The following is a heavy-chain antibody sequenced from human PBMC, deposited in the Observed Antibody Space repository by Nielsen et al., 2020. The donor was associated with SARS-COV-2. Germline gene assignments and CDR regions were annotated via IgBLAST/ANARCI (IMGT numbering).Heavy chain of an antibody. J-gene: IGHJ4*02. CDR3: ARDSDY. V-gene: IGHV3-7*03. CDR2: IKQDGSEK. Sequence: GESLKISCAASGFTFSTYWMSWVRQAPGKGLEWVANIKQDGSEKYYVDSVKGRFTISRDNSKNTLYLQMNSLRAEDTAVYYCARDSDYWGQGTLVTVSS. CDR1: GFTFSTYW.